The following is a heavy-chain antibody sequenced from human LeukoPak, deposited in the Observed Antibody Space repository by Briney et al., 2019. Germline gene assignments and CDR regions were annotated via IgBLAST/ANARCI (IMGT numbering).Heavy chain of an antibody. D-gene: IGHD3-3*01. V-gene: IGHV3-11*04. CDR1: GFTFSDYY. J-gene: IGHJ3*02. CDR3: ARDLRYYDFWSGYYRSRDAFDI. Sequence: KPGGSLRLSCAASGFTFSDYYMSWIRQAPGKGLEWVSYISSSGSTIHYADSVKGRFTISRDNAKNSLYLQMNSLRAEDTAVYYCARDLRYYDFWSGYYRSRDAFDIWGQGTMVTVSS. CDR2: ISSSGSTI.